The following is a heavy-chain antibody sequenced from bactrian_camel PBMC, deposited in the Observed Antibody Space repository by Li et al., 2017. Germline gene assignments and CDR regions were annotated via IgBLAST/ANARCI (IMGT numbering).Heavy chain of an antibody. Sequence: HVQLVESGGGTVQTGGSLRLSCTAFGFTYSTYCMAWFRQVPGKEREGVAAFDGDGDGTTTYADSVKGRFTISQANAKNTLYLQMNTLKPEDSAMYYCAAISPCAGTYCAGGICLTTEGDKYNNWGQGTQVTVS. CDR2: FDGDGDGTT. CDR1: GFTYSTYC. V-gene: IGHV3S26*01. D-gene: IGHD2*01. J-gene: IGHJ4*01. CDR3: AAISPCAGTYCAGGICLTTEGDKYNN.